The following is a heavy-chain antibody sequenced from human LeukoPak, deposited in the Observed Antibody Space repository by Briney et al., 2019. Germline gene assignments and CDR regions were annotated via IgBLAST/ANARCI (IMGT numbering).Heavy chain of an antibody. CDR1: GFTFSSYS. Sequence: GGSLRLSCAASGFTFSSYSMNWVRRAPGKGLEWVSSISSSSSYIYYAESMKGPFTLSREHAKNPLYLQINSLRAEDTAVYYCARDNLYSSGWYYFDYLGQGTLVTVSS. CDR3: ARDNLYSSGWYYFDY. CDR2: ISSSSSYI. D-gene: IGHD6-19*01. V-gene: IGHV3-21*01. J-gene: IGHJ4*02.